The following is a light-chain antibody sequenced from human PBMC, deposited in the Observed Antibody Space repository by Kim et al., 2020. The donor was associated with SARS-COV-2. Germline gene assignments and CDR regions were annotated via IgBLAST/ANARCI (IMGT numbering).Light chain of an antibody. CDR1: QSFSSY. V-gene: IGKV3-11*01. J-gene: IGKJ4*01. Sequence: LTPGERATLSCRAIQSFSSYLAWYQQKPGQAPRLLIYDASNRATGIPARFSGSGSGTDFTLTISSLEPEDFAVYYCQQRSNWPLTFGGGTKVDIK. CDR3: QQRSNWPLT. CDR2: DAS.